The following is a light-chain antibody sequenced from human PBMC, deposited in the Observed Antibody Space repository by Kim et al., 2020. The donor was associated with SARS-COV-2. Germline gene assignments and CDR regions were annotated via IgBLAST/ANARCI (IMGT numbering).Light chain of an antibody. CDR2: YNT. CDR1: NIGSKS. CDR3: QVWDSSSDHQV. V-gene: IGLV3-21*04. J-gene: IGLJ3*02. Sequence: SYELTQPPSVSVAPGKTASITCGGSNIGSKSVHWYQQKPGQAPVLVIYYNTDRPSRFPERFSGSNSGNTATLTISRVDAGDEADYSCQVWDSSSDHQVFG.